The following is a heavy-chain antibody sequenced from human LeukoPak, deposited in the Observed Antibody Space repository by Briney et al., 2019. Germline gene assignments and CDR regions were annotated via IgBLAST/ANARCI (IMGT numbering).Heavy chain of an antibody. CDR1: GFTFSSYS. J-gene: IGHJ4*02. V-gene: IGHV3-21*01. D-gene: IGHD4-17*01. Sequence: PGGSLRLSCAASGFTFSSYSMNWVRQAPGKGLEWVSSISSSSSYIYYADSVKGRFIISRDNAKNSLYLQMNSLRAEDTAVYYCAKVKVNYGDYVDYWGQGTLVTVSS. CDR2: ISSSSSYI. CDR3: AKVKVNYGDYVDY.